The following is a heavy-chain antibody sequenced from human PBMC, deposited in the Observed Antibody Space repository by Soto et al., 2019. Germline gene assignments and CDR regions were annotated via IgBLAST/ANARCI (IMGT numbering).Heavy chain of an antibody. CDR3: ASGIVDTAMVTRDY. CDR1: GFTFSSYA. V-gene: IGHV3-30-3*01. J-gene: IGHJ4*02. D-gene: IGHD5-18*01. Sequence: PGGSLRLSCAASGFTFSSYAMHWVRQAPGKGLEWVAVISYDGSNKYYADSVKGRFTISRDNSKNTLYLQMNSLRAEDTAVYYCASGIVDTAMVTRDYWGQGTLVTV. CDR2: ISYDGSNK.